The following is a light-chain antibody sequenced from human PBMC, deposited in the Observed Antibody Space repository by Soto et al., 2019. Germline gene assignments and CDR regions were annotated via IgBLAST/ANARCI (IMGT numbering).Light chain of an antibody. CDR1: SSNIGAGYD. V-gene: IGLV1-40*01. CDR3: QSYDSSLSGSRV. CDR2: GNS. J-gene: IGLJ2*01. Sequence: QSALTQPPSVSGAPGQRVTISCTGSSSNIGAGYDVHWYQQLPGTAPKLLIYGNSNRPSGVPDRFSGSRSGTSASLAITGLQAEDEADYYCQSYDSSLSGSRVFGGGTKVTDL.